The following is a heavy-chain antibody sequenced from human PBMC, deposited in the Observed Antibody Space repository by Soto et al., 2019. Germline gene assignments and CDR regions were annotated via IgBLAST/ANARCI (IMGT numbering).Heavy chain of an antibody. D-gene: IGHD3-10*01. CDR1: GVTFSRYG. Sequence: GGSLRLSCAASGVTFSRYGMHWVRQAPGKGLVWVAVIWYDGSNKYYADSVKGRFTISRDNSKNTLYLQMNSLRAEDTAVYYCARAPYYSTYYFDYWGQGTLVTVSS. CDR2: IWYDGSNK. CDR3: ARAPYYSTYYFDY. J-gene: IGHJ4*02. V-gene: IGHV3-33*08.